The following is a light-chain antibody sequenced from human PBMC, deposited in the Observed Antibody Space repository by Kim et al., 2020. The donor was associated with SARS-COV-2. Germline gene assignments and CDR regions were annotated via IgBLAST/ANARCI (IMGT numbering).Light chain of an antibody. V-gene: IGLV2-11*01. CDR2: DIT. Sequence: GHSLPISCTETESDVGGYNYVSWYQHHPDKAPELLIYDITKRPSGVPDRFSGSKSGNTASLTISGLQAEDEADYYCCSYAGSRHVLFGGGTQLTVL. CDR1: ESDVGGYNY. CDR3: CSYAGSRHVL. J-gene: IGLJ2*01.